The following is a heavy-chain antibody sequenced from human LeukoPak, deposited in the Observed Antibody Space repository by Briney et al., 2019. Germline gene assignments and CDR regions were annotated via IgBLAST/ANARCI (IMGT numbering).Heavy chain of an antibody. CDR3: ARVGYCSSTSCYIGGGFDY. D-gene: IGHD2-2*02. V-gene: IGHV3-21*01. CDR1: GFTFSSYS. CDR2: ISSSSSYI. J-gene: IGHJ4*02. Sequence: GGSLRLSCAASGFTFSSYSMNWVRQAPGKGLEWVSSISSSSSYIYYADSVKGRFTISRDNAKNSLYLQMNSLRAEDTAVYYCARVGYCSSTSCYIGGGFDYWGQGTLVTVSS.